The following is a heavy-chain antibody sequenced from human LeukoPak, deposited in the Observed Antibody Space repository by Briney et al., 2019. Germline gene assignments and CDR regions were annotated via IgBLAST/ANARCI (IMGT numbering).Heavy chain of an antibody. CDR2: VLYSGTT. J-gene: IGHJ4*02. D-gene: IGHD6-19*01. V-gene: IGHV4-59*12. CDR1: GGSINDYY. CDR3: AKGAVAFDY. Sequence: SETLSLTCTISGGSINDYYWSWIRQPAGKGLEWIGYVLYSGTTNYNPSLKSRVSISLDTSKNQFSLKLSSVTAADTAVYYCAKGAVAFDYWGQGTLVTVSS.